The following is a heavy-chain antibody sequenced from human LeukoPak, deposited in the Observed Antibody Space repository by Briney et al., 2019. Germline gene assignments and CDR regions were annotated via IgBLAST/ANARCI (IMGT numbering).Heavy chain of an antibody. CDR3: ASSYDSSGYLFDY. CDR1: GFTFDDYG. V-gene: IGHV3-20*04. CDR2: INWNGGST. D-gene: IGHD3-22*01. Sequence: GGSLRLSCAASGFTFDDYGMSWVRHAPGKGLEWVSGINWNGGSTGYADSVKGRFTISRDNAKNSLCLQMNSLSAEDTALYYCASSYDSSGYLFDYWGQGTLVTVSS. J-gene: IGHJ4*02.